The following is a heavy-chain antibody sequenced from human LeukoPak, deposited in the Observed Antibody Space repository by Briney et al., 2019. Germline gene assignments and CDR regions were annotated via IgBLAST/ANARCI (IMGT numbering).Heavy chain of an antibody. D-gene: IGHD2-2*01. Sequence: ASVKVSCKASGYTFTGYYMHWVRQAPGQGLEWIGWINPNSGGTNYAQKFQGRVTMTRDTSISTAYMELSRLRSDDTAVYYCATDLASCSSTSCYHYYYYGMDVWGQGTTVTVSS. CDR2: INPNSGGT. CDR3: ATDLASCSSTSCYHYYYYGMDV. V-gene: IGHV1-2*02. CDR1: GYTFTGYY. J-gene: IGHJ6*02.